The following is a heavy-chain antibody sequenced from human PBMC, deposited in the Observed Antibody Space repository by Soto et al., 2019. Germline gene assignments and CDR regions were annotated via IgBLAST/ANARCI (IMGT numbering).Heavy chain of an antibody. CDR1: GGSISSYY. CDR2: IYYSGST. V-gene: IGHV4-59*08. J-gene: IGHJ4*02. D-gene: IGHD3-10*01. CDR3: ARLIADYYGSGSGGGFDY. Sequence: SETLSLTCTVSGGSISSYYWSWIRQPPGKGLEWIGYIYYSGSTNYNPSLKSRVTISVDTSKNQFSLKLSSVTAADTAVYYCARLIADYYGSGSGGGFDYWGQGTLVTVSS.